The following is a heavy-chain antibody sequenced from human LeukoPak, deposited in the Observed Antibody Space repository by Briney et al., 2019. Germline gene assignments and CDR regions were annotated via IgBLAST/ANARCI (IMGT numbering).Heavy chain of an antibody. J-gene: IGHJ3*02. V-gene: IGHV3-21*01. CDR1: GFTFSSYS. D-gene: IGHD1-26*01. CDR3: ARGAPVGATSAFDI. Sequence: GGSLRLSCAASGFTFSSYSMNWVRQAPGKGLEWVSSISSSSSSYIYYADSVKGRFTISRDNAKNSLYLQMNSLRAEDTAVYYCARGAPVGATSAFDIWGQGTMVTVSS. CDR2: ISSSSSSYI.